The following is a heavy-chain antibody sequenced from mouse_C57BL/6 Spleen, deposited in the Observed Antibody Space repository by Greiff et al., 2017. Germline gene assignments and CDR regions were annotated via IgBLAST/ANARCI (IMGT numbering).Heavy chain of an antibody. D-gene: IGHD4-1*01. CDR2: IYPGDGDT. Sequence: VQLQQSGPELVKPGASVKISCKASGYAFSSSWMNWVKQRPGKGLERIGRIYPGDGDTNYNGKFKGKATLTADKSSSTAYMQLSSLTSEDSAVYFCARRNWEGGYFDYWGQGTTLTVSS. V-gene: IGHV1-82*01. J-gene: IGHJ2*01. CDR1: GYAFSSSW. CDR3: ARRNWEGGYFDY.